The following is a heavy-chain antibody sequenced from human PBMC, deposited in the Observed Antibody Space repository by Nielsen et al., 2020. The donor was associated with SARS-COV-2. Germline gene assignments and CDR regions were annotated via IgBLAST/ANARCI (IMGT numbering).Heavy chain of an antibody. J-gene: IGHJ4*02. D-gene: IGHD2-2*01. CDR3: ARGRLGYCSPTSCYGFDW. V-gene: IGHV3-48*03. CDR2: ISSSGSTI. Sequence: GGSLRLSYAASGFTFSSYEMNWVRQAPGKGLEWVSYISSSGSTIYYADSVKGRATISRDNSKNTLYLEMSSLRAGDTAVYYCARGRLGYCSPTSCYGFDWWGQGTLVTVSS. CDR1: GFTFSSYE.